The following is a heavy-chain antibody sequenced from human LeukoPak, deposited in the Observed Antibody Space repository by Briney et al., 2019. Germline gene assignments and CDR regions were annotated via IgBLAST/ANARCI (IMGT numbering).Heavy chain of an antibody. J-gene: IGHJ4*02. CDR2: INHSGST. D-gene: IGHD6-13*01. CDR3: ARDRSAAAGNFDY. V-gene: IGHV4-34*01. Sequence: PSETLSLTCAVYGGSFSGYYWSWIRQPPGKGLEWIGEINHSGSTNYNPSLKSRVTISVDTSKNQFSLKLSSVTAADTAVYYCARDRSAAAGNFDYWGQGTLVTVPS. CDR1: GGSFSGYY.